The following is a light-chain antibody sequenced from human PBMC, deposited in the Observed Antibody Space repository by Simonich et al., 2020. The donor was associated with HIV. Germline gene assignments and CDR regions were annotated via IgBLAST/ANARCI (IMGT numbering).Light chain of an antibody. CDR1: QSLVYSDGNTY. V-gene: IGKV2-30*01. CDR2: KVS. CDR3: MQGTPWT. Sequence: DVVMTQSPLSLPVTLGQPASISCRSSQSLVYSDGNTYLNWFQQRPGQSPRRLIYKVSNRDSGVPERFSGRGSGTDFTLKISRVEAEDVGVYYCMQGTPWTFGQGTKVEIK. J-gene: IGKJ1*01.